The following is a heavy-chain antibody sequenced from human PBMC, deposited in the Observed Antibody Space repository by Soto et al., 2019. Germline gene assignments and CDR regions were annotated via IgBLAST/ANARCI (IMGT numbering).Heavy chain of an antibody. J-gene: IGHJ4*02. D-gene: IGHD3-10*01. Sequence: PSETLSLTCTVSGGSVSSGSHYWSWIRQPPGKGLEWIGYIYYSGSTNYNPSLKSRVIISAATSKNQFSLNLSSVTAADTAVDLCSRGYDGSASGGEFFDYWGQGTLVTVSS. V-gene: IGHV4-61*01. CDR2: IYYSGST. CDR3: SRGYDGSASGGEFFDY. CDR1: GGSVSSGSHY.